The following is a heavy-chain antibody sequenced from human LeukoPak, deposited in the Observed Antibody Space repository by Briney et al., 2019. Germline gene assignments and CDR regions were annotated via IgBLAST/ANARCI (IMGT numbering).Heavy chain of an antibody. CDR2: IYYSGST. V-gene: IGHV4-39*07. J-gene: IGHJ6*03. Sequence: TSETLSLTCTVSGGSISSSSYYWGWIREPPGKGLEWIGSIYYSGSTYYNPSLKSRVTISVDTSKNQFSLKLSSVTAADTAVYYCARGPSWFDYYYMDVWGKGTTVTVSS. D-gene: IGHD3-10*01. CDR3: ARGPSWFDYYYMDV. CDR1: GGSISSSSYY.